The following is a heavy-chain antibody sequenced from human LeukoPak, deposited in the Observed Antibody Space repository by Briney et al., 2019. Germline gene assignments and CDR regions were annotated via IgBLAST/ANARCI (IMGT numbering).Heavy chain of an antibody. D-gene: IGHD3-10*01. V-gene: IGHV4-39*07. CDR2: IHHRGTT. J-gene: IGHJ4*02. Sequence: PSETLSLTCIVSGGSISTNTYYWGWIRLPPGKGLEWIGEIHHRGTTYYNPSLRSRVTISVDASKNQFSLRLTSVTAADTAVYYCARVTYNGYQHFDYWGQGNLVTVS. CDR3: ARVTYNGYQHFDY. CDR1: GGSISTNTYY.